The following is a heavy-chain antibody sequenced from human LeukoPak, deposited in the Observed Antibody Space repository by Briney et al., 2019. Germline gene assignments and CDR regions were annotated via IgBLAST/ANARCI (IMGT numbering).Heavy chain of an antibody. CDR3: ARDSGPPPFWSGYYRQGYFQH. CDR1: GGSISSGGYY. CDR2: IYHSGST. Sequence: SETLSLTCTVSGGSISSGGYYWSWIRQPPGKGLEWIGYIYHSGSTYYNPSLKSRVTISVDRSKNQFSLKLSSVTAADTAVYYCARDSGPPPFWSGYYRQGYFQHWGQGTLVTVSS. D-gene: IGHD3-3*01. J-gene: IGHJ1*01. V-gene: IGHV4-30-2*01.